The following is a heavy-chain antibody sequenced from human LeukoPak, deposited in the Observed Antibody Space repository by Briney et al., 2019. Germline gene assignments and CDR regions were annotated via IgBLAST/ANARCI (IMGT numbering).Heavy chain of an antibody. V-gene: IGHV3-21*01. D-gene: IGHD2-15*01. CDR2: LSSSNTYI. CDR3: ARVAPFRQYCSGGSCFNLDY. J-gene: IGHJ4*01. Sequence: GGSLRLSCAASGFTFSSFRMTWVRPAPGEGLEWVSSLSSSNTYIDYADSVKGRFTISRDDAKNSLYLQMNSLRAEDTAVYYCARVAPFRQYCSGGSCFNLDYWGQGTLVTVSS. CDR1: GFTFSSFR.